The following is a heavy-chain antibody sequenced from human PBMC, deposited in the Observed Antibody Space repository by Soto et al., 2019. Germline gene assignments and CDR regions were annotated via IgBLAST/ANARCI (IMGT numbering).Heavy chain of an antibody. Sequence: GESLKISCKGSGYSFTSYWISWVRQMPGKGLEWMGRIDPSDSYPNYSPSFQGHVTISADKSVSTAYLQWRSLKASDTAIYYCARHSGCSGGSCYSVYYLGMDVWGQGTTVTVSS. D-gene: IGHD2-15*01. CDR3: ARHSGCSGGSCYSVYYLGMDV. CDR1: GYSFTSYW. V-gene: IGHV5-10-1*01. J-gene: IGHJ6*02. CDR2: IDPSDSYP.